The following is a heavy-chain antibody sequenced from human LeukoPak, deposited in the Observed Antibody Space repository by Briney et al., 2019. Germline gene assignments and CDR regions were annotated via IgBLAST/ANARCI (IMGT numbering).Heavy chain of an antibody. J-gene: IGHJ4*02. D-gene: IGHD5-18*01. Sequence: PGGSLRLSCAASGFTFRSYSMNWVRRAPGKGLEWVSYFISSSSAIYYADAVKGRFTISRDNAKNSLYLQMNSLRDEDTAVYYCARSRGYSYAGLGEVLDYWGQGTLVTVSS. CDR1: GFTFRSYS. CDR2: FISSSSAI. CDR3: ARSRGYSYAGLGEVLDY. V-gene: IGHV3-48*02.